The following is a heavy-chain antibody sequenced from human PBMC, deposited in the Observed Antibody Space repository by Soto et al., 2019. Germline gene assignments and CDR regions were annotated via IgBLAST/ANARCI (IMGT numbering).Heavy chain of an antibody. CDR1: GFTFSSYG. V-gene: IGHV3-30*18. D-gene: IGHD3-3*01. CDR3: AKDSLPDFWSGYYFDY. Sequence: GGSLRLSCAASGFTFSSYGMHWVRQAPGKGLEWVAVISYDGSNKYYADSVKGRFTISRDNSKNTLYLQMNSLRAEDTAVYYCAKDSLPDFWSGYYFDYWGQGTLVTVSS. J-gene: IGHJ4*02. CDR2: ISYDGSNK.